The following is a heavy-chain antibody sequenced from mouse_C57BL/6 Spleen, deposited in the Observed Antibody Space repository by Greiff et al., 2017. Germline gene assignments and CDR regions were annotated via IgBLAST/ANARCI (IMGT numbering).Heavy chain of an antibody. CDR3: AIGDDGYYYAMDY. CDR2: INPSSGYT. D-gene: IGHD2-3*01. CDR1: GYTFTSYT. Sequence: QVQLQQSGAELARPGASVKMSCKASGYTFTSYTMHWVKQRPGQGLEWIGYINPSSGYTKYNQKFQDKATLTADKSSSTAYMQLSSLTSEDSAVYYCAIGDDGYYYAMDYWGQGTSVTVSS. V-gene: IGHV1-4*01. J-gene: IGHJ4*01.